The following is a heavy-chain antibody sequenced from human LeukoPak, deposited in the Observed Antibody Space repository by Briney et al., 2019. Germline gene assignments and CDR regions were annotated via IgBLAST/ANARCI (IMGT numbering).Heavy chain of an antibody. CDR3: ARGGSPPEALGDTFDI. Sequence: GGSLRLSCAASGFTFSSYWMHWVRQAPGKGLVWVSRIKTDGSLSNYADSVKGRFTISRDNAKNTLYLQMNSLRAEDTAVYYCARGGSPPEALGDTFDIWGQGTMVTVSS. CDR1: GFTFSSYW. D-gene: IGHD1-26*01. CDR2: IKTDGSLS. J-gene: IGHJ3*02. V-gene: IGHV3-74*01.